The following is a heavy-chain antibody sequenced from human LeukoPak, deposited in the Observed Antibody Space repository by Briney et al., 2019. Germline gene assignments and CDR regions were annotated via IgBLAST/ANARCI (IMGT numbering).Heavy chain of an antibody. CDR1: GGSFSGYY. D-gene: IGHD2-8*01. V-gene: IGHV4-34*01. CDR2: INHSGST. CDR3: ACTAGY. J-gene: IGHJ4*02. Sequence: SETLCLTCAVYGGSFSGYYWNWIRQPPGKGLEWIGEINHSGSTNYNPSLKSRVTISVDTSKNQFSLKLSSVTAADTAVYYCACTAGYWGQGTLVTVSS.